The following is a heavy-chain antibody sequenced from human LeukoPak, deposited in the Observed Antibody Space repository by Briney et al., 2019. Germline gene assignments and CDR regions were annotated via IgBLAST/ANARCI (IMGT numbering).Heavy chain of an antibody. D-gene: IGHD1-26*01. Sequence: PSETLSLTCGVSGGSISSTNWYSWVRQPPGQGLEWIGEISLSGRTNYNPSLKSRVTMSLAESKNHRSLNLASVTAADTAVYYCSRESGPFSPFGHWGQGTLVAVTS. CDR3: SRESGPFSPFGH. J-gene: IGHJ4*02. V-gene: IGHV4-4*02. CDR2: ISLSGRT. CDR1: GGSISSTNW.